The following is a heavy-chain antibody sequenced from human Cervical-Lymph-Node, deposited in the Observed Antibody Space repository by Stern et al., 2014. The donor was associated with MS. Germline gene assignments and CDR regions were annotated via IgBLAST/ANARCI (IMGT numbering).Heavy chain of an antibody. V-gene: IGHV1-69*01. CDR1: GGTFTSYA. Sequence: VKLVESGAEVKKPGSSVKVSCKASGGTFTSYAFNWVRQAPGQGLEWMGGIIPILDTPNFAQNFQGRLTITADESTSTAYMDLSSLESEYTAVYYCAKAAVTTASFDSWGQGTLVTVSS. CDR3: AKAAVTTASFDS. J-gene: IGHJ4*02. D-gene: IGHD4-17*01. CDR2: IIPILDTP.